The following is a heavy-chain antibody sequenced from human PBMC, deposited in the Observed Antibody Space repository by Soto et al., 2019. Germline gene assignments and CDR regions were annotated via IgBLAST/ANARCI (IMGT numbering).Heavy chain of an antibody. Sequence: QVQLVQSGAEVKKPGASVKVSCKASGYTFTGYYMHWVRQAPGQGLEWMGWINPNSGGTNYAQKFQGWVTMTRDTSSSTAYMERSRLRSDDTAVYYCARDLGDPQKKNAFDIWGQGTMVTVSS. CDR3: ARDLGDPQKKNAFDI. V-gene: IGHV1-2*04. CDR1: GYTFTGYY. CDR2: INPNSGGT. J-gene: IGHJ3*02.